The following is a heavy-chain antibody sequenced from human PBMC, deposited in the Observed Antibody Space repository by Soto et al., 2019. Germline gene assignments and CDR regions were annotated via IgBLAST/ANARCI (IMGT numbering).Heavy chain of an antibody. CDR2: IYYSGST. J-gene: IGHJ4*02. D-gene: IGHD3-22*01. V-gene: IGHV4-59*08. CDR3: ARHSKGLFGP. Sequence: SETLSLTCTVSGGSISSYYWTWIRQPPGKGLEWIVYIYYSGSTTYNPSLKSRVTISVDTSKNQFSLKLSSVTAADTAIYYCARHSKGLFGPWGQGTLVTVS. CDR1: GGSISSYY.